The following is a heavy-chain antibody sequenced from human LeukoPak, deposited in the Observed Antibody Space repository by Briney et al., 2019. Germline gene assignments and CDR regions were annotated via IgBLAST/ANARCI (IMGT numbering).Heavy chain of an antibody. CDR3: ARDYYGDYYFDY. CDR2: ISTTGSYI. V-gene: IGHV3-21*01. CDR1: GFTFSTYT. D-gene: IGHD4-17*01. Sequence: PGGSLRLSCAAAGFTFSTYTLNWVRQAPGKGLEWVSSISTTGSYIYYGDSVKGRFTISRDNAKNSLYLEMNSLRAEDTAVYYCARDYYGDYYFDYWGQGTLVTVSS. J-gene: IGHJ4*02.